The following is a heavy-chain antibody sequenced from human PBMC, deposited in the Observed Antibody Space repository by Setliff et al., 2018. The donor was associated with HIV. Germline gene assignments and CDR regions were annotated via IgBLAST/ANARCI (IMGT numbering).Heavy chain of an antibody. V-gene: IGHV4-61*08. D-gene: IGHD3-3*01. CDR3: ARGVERNYFYYYYMDF. CDR2: IYYSGST. J-gene: IGHJ6*03. Sequence: NPSETLSLTCAVSGGSISSGGYYWSWIRQHPGKGLEWIGHIYYSGSTKHNPSLKSRVTISIDTSKNQFPLKLSSVTAADTAVYYCARGVERNYFYYYYMDFWGKGTTVTVSS. CDR1: GGSISSGGYY.